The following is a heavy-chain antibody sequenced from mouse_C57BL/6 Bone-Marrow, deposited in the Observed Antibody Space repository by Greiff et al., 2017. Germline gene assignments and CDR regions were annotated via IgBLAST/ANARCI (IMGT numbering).Heavy chain of an antibody. CDR2: IDPSDSYP. CDR3: ARGYDWYFDV. V-gene: IGHV1-59*01. Sequence: QVQLQQPGAELVRPGTSVKLSCKASGYTFTSYWMHWVKQRPGQGLEWIGVIDPSDSYPTYNQKFKGKATLPVDTSSSPAYMQLSSLTSEDAAVYYCARGYDWYFDVWGTGTTVTVSS. D-gene: IGHD1-2*01. CDR1: GYTFTSYW. J-gene: IGHJ1*03.